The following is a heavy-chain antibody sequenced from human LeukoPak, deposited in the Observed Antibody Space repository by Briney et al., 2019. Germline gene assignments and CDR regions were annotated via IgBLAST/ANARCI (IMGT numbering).Heavy chain of an antibody. J-gene: IGHJ4*02. CDR2: IYYSGST. D-gene: IGHD1/OR15-1a*01. V-gene: IGHV4-39*07. Sequence: PSETLSLTCTISGGSVSSSRYYWDWIRQPPGKGLEWIGSIYYSGSTYYNPSLKSRVTISVDTSKNQFSLKLSSVTAADTAVYYCAKSQTARGPHPLAGGTGGQGTLVTVSS. CDR1: GGSVSSSRYY. CDR3: AKSQTARGPHPLAGGT.